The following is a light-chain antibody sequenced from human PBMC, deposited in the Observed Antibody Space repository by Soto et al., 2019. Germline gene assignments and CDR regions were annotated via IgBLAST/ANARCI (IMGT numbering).Light chain of an antibody. Sequence: IEAPRSPSDHSPPVRGRVTFTCRPSQGISTYLNWYQQKPGKAPKLLIYAASSLQSGVPSRFSGSGSETDFTLNISSLEPEDFATYSCQQSYSTTWTIGRGTKVDI. CDR2: AAS. J-gene: IGKJ1*01. CDR1: QGISTY. V-gene: IGKV1-39*01. CDR3: QQSYSTTWT.